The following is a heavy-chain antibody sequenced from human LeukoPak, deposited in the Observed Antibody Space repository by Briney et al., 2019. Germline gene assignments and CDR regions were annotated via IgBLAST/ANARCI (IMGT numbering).Heavy chain of an antibody. CDR1: GGSINSYY. J-gene: IGHJ4*02. CDR2: IHYSGNT. V-gene: IGHV4-59*01. D-gene: IGHD3-22*01. CDR3: ARDHDSSGYANAEFDY. Sequence: SETLSLTCTVAGGSINSYYWSWIRQPPGKGLEWIGYIHYSGNTNYNPSLKSRVTISIDMYKKQFSLKLSSVTAADTAVYYCARDHDSSGYANAEFDYWGQGTLVTVSS.